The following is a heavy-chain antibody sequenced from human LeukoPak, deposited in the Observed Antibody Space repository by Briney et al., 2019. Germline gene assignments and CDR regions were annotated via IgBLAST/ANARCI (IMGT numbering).Heavy chain of an antibody. J-gene: IGHJ4*02. Sequence: PGGSLRLSCAASGFTVSAYAMAWVRQAPGKGLEWVSTIYDENTYYADSVKGRFAISTDNSKNTLYLQMNSLRVEDTAVYFCAARKVRGVWFYLDYWGQGTLVTVSS. D-gene: IGHD3-10*01. CDR1: GFTVSAYA. CDR3: AARKVRGVWFYLDY. CDR2: IYDENT. V-gene: IGHV3-23*01.